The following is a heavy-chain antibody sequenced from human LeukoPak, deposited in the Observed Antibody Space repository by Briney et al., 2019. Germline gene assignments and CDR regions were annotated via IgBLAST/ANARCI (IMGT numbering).Heavy chain of an antibody. CDR2: ISSNGGTT. Sequence: QPGGSLRLSCAASGFIFSSYAMHWVRQAPGKGLEYVSAISSNGGTTYYANSVKGRFTISGDNSKNTLYLQMGSLRAEDMAVYYCAREGWHYWYFDLWGRGALVTVSS. CDR3: AREGWHYWYFDL. V-gene: IGHV3-64*01. J-gene: IGHJ2*01. CDR1: GFIFSSYA. D-gene: IGHD5-24*01.